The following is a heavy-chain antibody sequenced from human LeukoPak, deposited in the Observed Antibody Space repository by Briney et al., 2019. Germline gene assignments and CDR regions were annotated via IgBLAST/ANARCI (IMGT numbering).Heavy chain of an antibody. CDR1: GYTFTGYY. CDR3: ARDNYGSGEANWFDP. D-gene: IGHD3-10*01. CDR2: INPNSGGT. J-gene: IGHJ5*02. V-gene: IGHV1-2*04. Sequence: ASVKVSCKASGYTFTGYYMHWVRQAPGQGLEWMGWINPNSGGTNYAQKFQGWVTMTRDTSISTAYMELSRLRSDDTAVYYCARDNYGSGEANWFDPWGQGTLVTVS.